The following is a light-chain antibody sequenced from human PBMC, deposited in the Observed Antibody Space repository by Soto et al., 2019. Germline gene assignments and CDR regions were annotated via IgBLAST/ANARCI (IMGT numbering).Light chain of an antibody. J-gene: IGKJ1*01. CDR2: AAS. Sequence: DIQMTQSPSSLSASVGDRVSVTCRASQSISTFLNWYQQRPVEAPKLLIYAASSLQSGVPSRFSGSGSGADFTLTIGSLQPEDFETYYCQQSYTTPRTFGQGTKVEVK. CDR3: QQSYTTPRT. V-gene: IGKV1-39*01. CDR1: QSISTF.